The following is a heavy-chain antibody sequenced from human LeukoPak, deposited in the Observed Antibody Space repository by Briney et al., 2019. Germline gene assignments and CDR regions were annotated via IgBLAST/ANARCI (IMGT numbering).Heavy chain of an antibody. V-gene: IGHV1-2*02. CDR1: GYTFTDYY. D-gene: IGHD3-3*02. J-gene: IGHJ4*02. CDR3: ASISHVWSGYYTAHFDY. Sequence: SVKVSCKTSGYTFTDYYMHWVRQAPGQGLEWMGWINPNSGDTNYAQKFQGRVTMTRDTSITTAYMELSRLKSDDTAVYYCASISHVWSGYYTAHFDYWGQGTLVTVSS. CDR2: INPNSGDT.